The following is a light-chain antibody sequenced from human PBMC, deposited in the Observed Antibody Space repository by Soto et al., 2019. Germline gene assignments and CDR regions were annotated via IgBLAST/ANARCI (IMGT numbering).Light chain of an antibody. CDR2: DAS. CDR1: QSVSSY. CDR3: QQLSNWLCT. J-gene: IGKJ3*01. Sequence: EIVLTQSPATLSLSPGERATLSCRASQSVSSYLAWYQQKPGQAPRLLISDASNRATGIPARFSGSGSGTDFTLTISSLEPEDFAVYYCQQLSNWLCTFGPGTKVDIK. V-gene: IGKV3-11*01.